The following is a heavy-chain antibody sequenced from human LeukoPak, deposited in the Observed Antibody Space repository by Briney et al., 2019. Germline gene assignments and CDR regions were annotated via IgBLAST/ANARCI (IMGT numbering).Heavy chain of an antibody. CDR2: MNPNSGNT. CDR3: ARYEGATLRGAFDI. CDR1: GYTFTSYD. D-gene: IGHD1-26*01. V-gene: IGHV1-8*03. J-gene: IGHJ3*02. Sequence: ASVEVSCKASGYTFTSYDINWVRQATGQGLEWMGWMNPNSGNTGYAQKFQGRVTITRNTSISTAYMELSSLRSEDTAVYYCARYEGATLRGAFDIWGQGTMVTVSS.